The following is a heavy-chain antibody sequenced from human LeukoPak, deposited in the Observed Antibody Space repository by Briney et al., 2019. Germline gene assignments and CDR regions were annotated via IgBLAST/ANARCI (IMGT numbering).Heavy chain of an antibody. CDR3: ARELTTNAFDI. D-gene: IGHD4-17*01. V-gene: IGHV4-59*01. Sequence: LETLSLTCTVSGGSITSYYWSWIRQPPGKGLEWIGHIYSSGSANYNPSLESRVTISVDTSKNQLSLRLSSVTPADTAVYYCARELTTNAFDIWGQGTMVTVSS. J-gene: IGHJ3*02. CDR1: GGSITSYY. CDR2: IYSSGSA.